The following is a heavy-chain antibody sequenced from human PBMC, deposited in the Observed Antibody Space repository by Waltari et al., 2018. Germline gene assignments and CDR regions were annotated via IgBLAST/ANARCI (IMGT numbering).Heavy chain of an antibody. CDR3: AGETVRGYFDY. CDR2: IIPICGTA. CDR1: GRTFRSYA. V-gene: IGHV1-69*14. D-gene: IGHD3-10*02. Sequence: QVQLVQSGAEVKKPGSSVKVSCKASGRTFRSYAIRWVRQAPGQGLEWMGGIIPICGTANYAQKFQGRVTITADKSTSTAYMELSSLRSEDTAVYYCAGETVRGYFDYWGQGTLVTVSS. J-gene: IGHJ4*02.